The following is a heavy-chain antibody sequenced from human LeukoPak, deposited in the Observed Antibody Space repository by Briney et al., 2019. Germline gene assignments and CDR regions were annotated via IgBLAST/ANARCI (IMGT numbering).Heavy chain of an antibody. D-gene: IGHD3-22*01. CDR3: ARSADNSASYYFDY. CDR1: GYSFTSYW. J-gene: IGHJ4*02. Sequence: GESLKISCKGSGYSFTSYWIGWVRQMPGKGLEWMGIIYPGDSDTRYSPSFQGQVTISADRSISTAYLQWSSLRASDTAVYYCARSADNSASYYFDYWGQGTLVTVSS. V-gene: IGHV5-51*01. CDR2: IYPGDSDT.